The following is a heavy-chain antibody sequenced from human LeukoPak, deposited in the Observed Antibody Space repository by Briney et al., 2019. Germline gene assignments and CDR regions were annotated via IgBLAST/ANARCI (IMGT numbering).Heavy chain of an antibody. Sequence: SETLSLTCTVSGGSISSYYWGWIRQPPGKGLEWIGSIYYSGSTYYNPSLKSRVTISVDTSKNQFSLKLSSVTAADTAVYYCARALPSVMIVVGAFDIWGQGTMVTVSS. J-gene: IGHJ3*02. CDR2: IYYSGST. CDR3: ARALPSVMIVVGAFDI. D-gene: IGHD3-22*01. V-gene: IGHV4-39*07. CDR1: GGSISSYY.